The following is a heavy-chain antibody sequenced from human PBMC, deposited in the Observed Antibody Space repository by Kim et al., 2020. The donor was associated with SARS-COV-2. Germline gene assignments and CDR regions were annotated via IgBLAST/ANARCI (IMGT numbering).Heavy chain of an antibody. CDR2: MNPNSGNT. CDR1: GYTFTSYD. Sequence: ASVKVSCKASGYTFTSYDINWVRQATGQGLEWMGWMNPNSGNTGYAQKFQGRVTMTRNTSIITAYMELSSLRSEDTAVYYCARAPKMRYDILTGTHGDYYYMDVWGKGTTVTVSS. V-gene: IGHV1-8*01. J-gene: IGHJ6*03. CDR3: ARAPKMRYDILTGTHGDYYYMDV. D-gene: IGHD3-9*01.